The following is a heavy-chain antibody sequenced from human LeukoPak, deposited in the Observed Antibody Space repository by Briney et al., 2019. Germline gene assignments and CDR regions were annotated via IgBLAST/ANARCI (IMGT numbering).Heavy chain of an antibody. J-gene: IGHJ3*02. Sequence: GGSLRLSCAASGFTFSSYEMNWVRQAPGKGLEWISYIGCSGGTIFYADSVKGRFTTSRDNAKNTHFLQMDNLRVDDTAIYYCAREGVVDWGDPFDIWGQGATVTVSS. V-gene: IGHV3-48*03. CDR3: AREGVVDWGDPFDI. D-gene: IGHD7-27*01. CDR2: IGCSGGTI. CDR1: GFTFSSYE.